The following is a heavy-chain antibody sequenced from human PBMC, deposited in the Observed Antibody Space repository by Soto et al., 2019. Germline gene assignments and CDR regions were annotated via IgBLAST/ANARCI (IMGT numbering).Heavy chain of an antibody. CDR1: GGTFGSYA. J-gene: IGHJ6*02. D-gene: IGHD6-19*01. Sequence: GASVKVSCKASGGTFGSYASSWVRQAPGQGLEWMGGIIPIFGTANYAQKFQGRVTITADESTSTAYMELSSLRSEDTAVYYCARDARNIAVAGTRLKYYYGMDVWGQGTTVTVSS. CDR2: IIPIFGTA. CDR3: ARDARNIAVAGTRLKYYYGMDV. V-gene: IGHV1-69*13.